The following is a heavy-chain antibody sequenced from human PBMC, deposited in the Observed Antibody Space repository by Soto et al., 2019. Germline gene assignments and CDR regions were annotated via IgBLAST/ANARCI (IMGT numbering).Heavy chain of an antibody. D-gene: IGHD3-22*01. Sequence: SETLSLTCAVSGGSISSGGYSWSWIRQPPGKGLEWIGYIYHSGSTYYNPPLKSRVTISVDRSKNQFSLKLSSVTAADTAVYYCARARYYDSSGYYRNNYYYYGTDVWGQGTTVTVSS. CDR2: IYHSGST. V-gene: IGHV4-30-2*01. J-gene: IGHJ6*02. CDR3: ARARYYDSSGYYRNNYYYYGTDV. CDR1: GGSISSGGYS.